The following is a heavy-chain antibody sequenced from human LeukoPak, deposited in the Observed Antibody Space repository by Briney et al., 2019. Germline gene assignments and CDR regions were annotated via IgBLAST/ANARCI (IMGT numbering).Heavy chain of an antibody. J-gene: IGHJ4*02. CDR3: ARGEGGYNYAF. CDR2: INPADSDT. Sequence: GASLKISCKASGYSFSSYWIAWVRPIPGKGLEWMGIINPADSDTRYSLSIQGQVTISADRAISPAYLQWSSLKASDTAIYYCARGEGGYNYAFWGQGTLVSVSS. D-gene: IGHD5-24*01. V-gene: IGHV5-51*01. CDR1: GYSFSSYW.